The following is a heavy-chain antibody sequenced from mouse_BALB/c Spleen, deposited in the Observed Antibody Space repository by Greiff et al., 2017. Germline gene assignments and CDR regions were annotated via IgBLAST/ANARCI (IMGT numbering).Heavy chain of an antibody. V-gene: IGHV1-55*01. CDR2: IYPGSGST. J-gene: IGHJ1*01. D-gene: IGHD1-1*01. CDR3: TRDGYGSSLYWYFDV. Sequence: QVQLQQSGTVLARPGASVKMSCKASGYSFTSYWMHWVKQRPGQGLEWIGNIYPGSGSTNYDEKFKSKATLTVDTSSSTAYMQLSSLTSEDSAVYYCTRDGYGSSLYWYFDVWGAGTTVTVSS. CDR1: GYSFTSYW.